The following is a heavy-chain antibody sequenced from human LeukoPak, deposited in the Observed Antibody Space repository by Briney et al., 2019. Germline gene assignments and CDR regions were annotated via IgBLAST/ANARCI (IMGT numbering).Heavy chain of an antibody. CDR3: AKGIAVAGTELAD. CDR2: IRYDGSIK. CDR1: GFTFSSYA. V-gene: IGHV3-30*02. D-gene: IGHD6-19*01. Sequence: GGSLRLSCAASGFTFSSYAMHWVRQAPGKGREWVSFIRYDGSIKYYADSVEGRFTISRDNSKNTLYLQMNSLRADDTAVYYCAKGIAVAGTELADWGQGTLVTVSA. J-gene: IGHJ4*02.